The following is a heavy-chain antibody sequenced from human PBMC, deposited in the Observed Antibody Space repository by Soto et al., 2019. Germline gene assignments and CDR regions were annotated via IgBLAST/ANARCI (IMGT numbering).Heavy chain of an antibody. CDR3: ARDQYYDILTGTTYYYYGMDV. CDR1: GYTFTSDD. V-gene: IGHV1-46*01. Sequence: ASVKVSFKASGYTFTSDDINWVRQATGQGLEWMGIINPSGGSTSYAQKFQGRVTMTRDTSTSTVYMELSSLRSEDTAVYYCARDQYYDILTGTTYYYYGMDVWGQGTTVTVSS. J-gene: IGHJ6*02. D-gene: IGHD3-9*01. CDR2: INPSGGST.